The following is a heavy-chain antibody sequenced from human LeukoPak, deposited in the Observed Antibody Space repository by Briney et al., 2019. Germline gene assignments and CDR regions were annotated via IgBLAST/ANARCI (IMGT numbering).Heavy chain of an antibody. CDR1: GYTFTGYY. CDR3: ARQRDYYDSSGYYDYFDY. Sequence: GASVKVSCKASGYTFTGYYMHWVRQAPGQGLEWMGWINPNSGGTNYAQKFQGRVTMTRDTSISTAYMELSRLRSDDTAVYYCARQRDYYDSSGYYDYFDYWGQGTLVTVSS. J-gene: IGHJ4*02. CDR2: INPNSGGT. V-gene: IGHV1-2*02. D-gene: IGHD3-22*01.